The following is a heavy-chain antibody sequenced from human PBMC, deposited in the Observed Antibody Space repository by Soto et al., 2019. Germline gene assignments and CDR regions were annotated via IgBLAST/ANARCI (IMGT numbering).Heavy chain of an antibody. CDR2: IHHSGST. J-gene: IGHJ4*02. CDR1: GDSISSMNW. V-gene: IGHV4-4*02. Sequence: SETLSLTCAVSGDSISSMNWWSWVRQPPGKGLEWIGEIHHSGSTNYNPSLMSRVTISVDKSKNQSSLKLTSVTAADTAVYYCARYDYGSGDDYNIDYWGQGTLVTVSS. D-gene: IGHD3-10*01. CDR3: ARYDYGSGDDYNIDY.